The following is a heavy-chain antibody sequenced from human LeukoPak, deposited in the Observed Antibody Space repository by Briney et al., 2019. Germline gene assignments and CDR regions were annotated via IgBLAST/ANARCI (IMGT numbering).Heavy chain of an antibody. Sequence: GGSLRLSCAASGFTFSSYGLNWVRQAPGKGLEWVAFIRYDGGNKYYADSVKGRFTISRDSSKNTLYLQMSSLRADDTAVYYCAKGEADLDYWGQGTLVTVSS. J-gene: IGHJ4*02. D-gene: IGHD1-26*01. CDR3: AKGEADLDY. CDR2: IRYDGGNK. CDR1: GFTFSSYG. V-gene: IGHV3-30*02.